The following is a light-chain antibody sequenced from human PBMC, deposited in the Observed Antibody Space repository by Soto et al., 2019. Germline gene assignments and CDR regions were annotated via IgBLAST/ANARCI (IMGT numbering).Light chain of an antibody. V-gene: IGKV3-20*01. Sequence: TQSPATLSVSLGEEVTLSCRASQSVGPNLAWYQQRPGQAPRLLIHWGSTRANGVPARFRGSGRGTDFTLTISRLEPEDFAVYFCQVYGSSSKTFGQGTRVEIK. CDR1: QSVGPN. CDR3: QVYGSSSKT. J-gene: IGKJ1*01. CDR2: WGS.